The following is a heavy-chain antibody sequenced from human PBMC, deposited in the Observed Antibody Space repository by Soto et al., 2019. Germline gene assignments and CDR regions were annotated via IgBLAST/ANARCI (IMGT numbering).Heavy chain of an antibody. V-gene: IGHV3-20*04. CDR1: GLTFDDYG. J-gene: IGHJ4*02. CDR2: INWNGGST. CDR3: ARLNGYSSSYPEY. D-gene: IGHD6-13*01. Sequence: PGGSPRLSCAASGLTFDDYGMSWVRQAQGKGLEWVSGINWNGGSTGYADSVKGRFTISRDNAKNSLYLQMNSLRAEDTALYYCARLNGYSSSYPEYWGQGTLVTVSS.